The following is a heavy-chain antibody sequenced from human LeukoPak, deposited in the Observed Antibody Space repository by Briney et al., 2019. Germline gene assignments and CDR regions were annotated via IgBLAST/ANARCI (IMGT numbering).Heavy chain of an antibody. CDR3: ARAWQGSGWPLNDI. D-gene: IGHD6-19*01. V-gene: IGHV4-59*08. J-gene: IGHJ4*02. Sequence: SETLSLTCTVSGGSIGTFYWSWIRQPPGKGLEWIGYISYSGATIYSPSLKSRVSISIGTSKNQFVLNLKSVTAADRAVYYCARAWQGSGWPLNDIWGQGTLVTVSS. CDR1: GGSIGTFY. CDR2: ISYSGAT.